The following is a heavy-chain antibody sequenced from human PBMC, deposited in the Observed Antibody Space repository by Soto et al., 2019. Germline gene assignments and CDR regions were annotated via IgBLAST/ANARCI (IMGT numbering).Heavy chain of an antibody. J-gene: IGHJ4*02. CDR3: AKDSHIVVVTARVWDY. V-gene: IGHV3-23*01. CDR2: ISGSGGST. D-gene: IGHD2-21*02. Sequence: GGSLRLSCAASGFTFSSYAMSWVRQAPGKGLEWVSAISGSGGSTYYADSVKGRFTISRDNSKNTLYLQMNSLRAEDTAVYYCAKDSHIVVVTARVWDYWGQGTLVTVSS. CDR1: GFTFSSYA.